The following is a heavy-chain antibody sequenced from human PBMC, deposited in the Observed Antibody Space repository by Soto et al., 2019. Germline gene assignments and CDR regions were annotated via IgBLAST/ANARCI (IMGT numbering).Heavy chain of an antibody. J-gene: IGHJ4*02. CDR3: AKKVSSGSGSQFFDY. CDR2: INSDGSST. V-gene: IGHV3-74*01. CDR1: GFTFSSYW. Sequence: GGSLRLSCAASGFTFSSYWMHWVRQAPGKGLVWVSRINSDGSSTSYADSVKGRFTISRDNAKNTLYLQMNSLRAEDTAIYYCAKKVSSGSGSQFFDYWGQGTLVTVSS. D-gene: IGHD3-10*01.